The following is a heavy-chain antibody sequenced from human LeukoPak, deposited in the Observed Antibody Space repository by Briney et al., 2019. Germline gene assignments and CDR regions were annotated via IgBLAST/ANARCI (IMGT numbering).Heavy chain of an antibody. D-gene: IGHD6-19*01. J-gene: IGHJ5*02. CDR1: GGSISSYY. Sequence: SETLSLTCTVSGGSISSYYWSWIRQPPGKGLEWIGYIYYSGSTNYNPSLKSRVTISVDTSKNQFSLKLSSVTAADTAVYYCARQGEQWLTLRENWFDPWGQGTLVTVSS. CDR3: ARQGEQWLTLRENWFDP. V-gene: IGHV4-59*08. CDR2: IYYSGST.